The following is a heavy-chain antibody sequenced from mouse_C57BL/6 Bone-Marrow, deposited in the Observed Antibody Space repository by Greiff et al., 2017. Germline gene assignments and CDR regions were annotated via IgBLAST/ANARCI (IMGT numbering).Heavy chain of an antibody. Sequence: LQQYGPELVKPGASVKISCKASGYSFTDYNMNWVKQSNGKSLEWIGVINPNYGTTSYNQKFKGKATLTVDQSSSTAYMQLNSLTSDDSAVYYCARSCGSSPYYFDYWGQGTTLTVSS. CDR3: ARSCGSSPYYFDY. D-gene: IGHD1-1*01. CDR2: INPNYGTT. J-gene: IGHJ2*01. V-gene: IGHV1-39*01. CDR1: GYSFTDYN.